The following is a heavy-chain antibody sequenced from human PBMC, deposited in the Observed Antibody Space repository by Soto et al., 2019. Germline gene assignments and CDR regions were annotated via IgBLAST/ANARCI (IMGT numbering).Heavy chain of an antibody. CDR3: APLSVSLSGPYGIHV. CDR2: MLYSGLT. CDR1: GYSVSSGDYY. Sequence: SETLSLTCSVSGYSVSSGDYYWAWIRQPPGKGLEWIGSMLYSGLTYYNPSLKSRVTLSVDTSKNQFSVRLNSVTASDTAVYYCAPLSVSLSGPYGIHVWGQGTTVTVSS. J-gene: IGHJ6*02. V-gene: IGHV4-39*01. D-gene: IGHD2-15*01.